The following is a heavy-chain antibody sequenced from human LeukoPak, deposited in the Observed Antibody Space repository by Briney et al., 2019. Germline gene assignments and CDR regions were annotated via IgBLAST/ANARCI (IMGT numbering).Heavy chain of an antibody. CDR3: ARRGEYAGSYYFDS. V-gene: IGHV4-34*01. CDR2: INHSGST. J-gene: IGHJ4*02. D-gene: IGHD3-10*01. Sequence: SETLSLTCAVYGGSFSGYYWSWIRQPPGKGLEWIGEINHSGSTNYNPSLKSRVTISVDTSKNQFSLKLSSVTAADTAVYFCARRGEYAGSYYFDSWGQGILVTVSS. CDR1: GGSFSGYY.